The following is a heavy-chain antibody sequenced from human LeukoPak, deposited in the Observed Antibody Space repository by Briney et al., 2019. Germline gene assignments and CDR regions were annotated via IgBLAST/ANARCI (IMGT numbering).Heavy chain of an antibody. Sequence: GGSLRLSCAASGFTFSSYAMSWVRQAPGKGLEWISAISGSGGSTYYADSVKGRFTISRDNSKNTLYLQMNSLRAEDTAVYYCAKAGSLYCSGGSFYFFWGQGTLVTVSS. J-gene: IGHJ4*02. D-gene: IGHD2-15*01. CDR1: GFTFSSYA. CDR2: ISGSGGST. V-gene: IGHV3-23*01. CDR3: AKAGSLYCSGGSFYFF.